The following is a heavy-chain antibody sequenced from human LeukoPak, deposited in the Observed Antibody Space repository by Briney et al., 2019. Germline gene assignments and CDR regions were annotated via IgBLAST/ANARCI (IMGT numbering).Heavy chain of an antibody. CDR2: ISYDGSKK. V-gene: IGHV3-30*04. J-gene: IGHJ4*02. CDR1: GLTFSSYA. CDR3: ARGAERYSGNWDYFDY. D-gene: IGHD6-13*01. Sequence: GGSLRLSCAASGLTFSSYAMHWVRQAPGKGLEWVSIISYDGSKKYYADSVKGRLTISRDNSKNTLYLQMNSLRVEDTAVYYCARGAERYSGNWDYFDYWGQGTLVTVSS.